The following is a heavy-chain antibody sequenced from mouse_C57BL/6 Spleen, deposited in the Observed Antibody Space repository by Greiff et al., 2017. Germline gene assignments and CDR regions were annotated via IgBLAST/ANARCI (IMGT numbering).Heavy chain of an antibody. CDR1: GYSITSGYY. D-gene: IGHD2-3*01. CDR3: AREEGLLLFDY. J-gene: IGHJ2*01. V-gene: IGHV3-6*01. CDR2: ISYDGSN. Sequence: EVKLMESGPGLVKPSQSLSLTCSVTGYSITSGYYWNWIRQFPGNKLEWMGYISYDGSNNYNPSLKNRISITRDTSKNQFFLKLNSVTTEDTATYDCAREEGLLLFDYWGQGTTLTVSS.